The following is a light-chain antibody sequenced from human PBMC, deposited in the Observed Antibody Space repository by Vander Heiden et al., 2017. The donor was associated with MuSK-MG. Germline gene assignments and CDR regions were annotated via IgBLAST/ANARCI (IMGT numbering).Light chain of an antibody. CDR1: SSDIGGYNY. CDR2: DVS. V-gene: IGLV2-14*01. Sequence: QSALTQPASVSGSPGPSITISCTGTSSDIGGYNYVSWYQQRPGKAPKLMIYDVSHRPSGVSNRFSGSKSGNTASLTISGLQAEDAADYFCNSYTSTNALGVFGGGTTVTVL. J-gene: IGLJ2*01. CDR3: NSYTSTNALGV.